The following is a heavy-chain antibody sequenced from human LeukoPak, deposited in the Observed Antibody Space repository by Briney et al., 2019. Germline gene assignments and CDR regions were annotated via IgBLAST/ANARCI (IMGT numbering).Heavy chain of an antibody. J-gene: IGHJ6*02. Sequence: GGSLRLSCAASGFTFSSYAMHWVRQAPGKGLEWVAVISYDGSNKYYADPVKGRFTISRDNSKNTLYLQMNSLRAEDTAVYYCARDGPYSGSPYYGMDVWGQGTSVTVSS. D-gene: IGHD1-26*01. CDR1: GFTFSSYA. CDR2: ISYDGSNK. CDR3: ARDGPYSGSPYYGMDV. V-gene: IGHV3-30-3*01.